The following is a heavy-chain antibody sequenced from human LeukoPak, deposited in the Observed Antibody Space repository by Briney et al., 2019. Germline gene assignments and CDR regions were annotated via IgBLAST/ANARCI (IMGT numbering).Heavy chain of an antibody. CDR3: ARQYSSASYYFDY. J-gene: IGHJ4*02. D-gene: IGHD6-19*01. V-gene: IGHV4-30-4*01. CDR2: IYYSGST. Sequence: PSETLSLTCTVSGGSISSGDYYWSWIRQPPGKGLEWIGYIYYSGSTYYNPSLKSRVTISVDTSKNQFSLKLSSVTAADTAMYYCARQYSSASYYFDYWGQGTLGTVSS. CDR1: GGSISSGDYY.